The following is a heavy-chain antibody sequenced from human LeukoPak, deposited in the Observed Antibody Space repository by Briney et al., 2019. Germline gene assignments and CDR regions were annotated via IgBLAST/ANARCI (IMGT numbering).Heavy chain of an antibody. CDR2: ISDSGGKT. CDR1: GFTFRSYA. Sequence: GGSLRLSCAVSGFTFRSYAMSWVRQAPGKGLEWVSLISDSGGKTYYADSVKGRFTISRDNSKNTLYLQMNSLRAEDTALYYCAKERATTTSFDYWGQGTLVTVSS. V-gene: IGHV3-23*01. CDR3: AKERATTTSFDY. J-gene: IGHJ4*02. D-gene: IGHD4-11*01.